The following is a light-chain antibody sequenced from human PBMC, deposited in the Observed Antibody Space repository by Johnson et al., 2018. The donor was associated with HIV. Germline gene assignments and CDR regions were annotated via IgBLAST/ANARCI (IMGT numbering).Light chain of an antibody. J-gene: IGLJ1*01. CDR2: ENN. CDR1: SSNIGNNY. V-gene: IGLV1-51*02. CDR3: GTWDSSLSAGINYV. Sequence: VLPQPPSVSAAPGQKVTISCSGSSSNIGNNYVSWYQQLPGTAPKLLIYENNKRPSGIPDRFSGSKSGTSATLGITGLQTGDEADYYCGTWDSSLSAGINYVFGTGTKVTVL.